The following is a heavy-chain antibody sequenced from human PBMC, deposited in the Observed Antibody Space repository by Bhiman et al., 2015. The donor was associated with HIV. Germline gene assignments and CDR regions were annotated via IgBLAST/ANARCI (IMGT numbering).Heavy chain of an antibody. J-gene: IGHJ6*02. CDR2: ISSSGSTI. D-gene: IGHD1-14*01. CDR1: GFILSNYE. Sequence: EVHLVESGGGLVQPGRSLRLSCAASGFILSNYEMNWVRQAPGKGLEWVSYISSSGSTIYYADSVKGRFTISRDNAKNSLYLQMNSLRAEDTAVYYCARDINYYGMDVWGQGTTVTVSS. CDR3: ARDINYYGMDV. V-gene: IGHV3-48*03.